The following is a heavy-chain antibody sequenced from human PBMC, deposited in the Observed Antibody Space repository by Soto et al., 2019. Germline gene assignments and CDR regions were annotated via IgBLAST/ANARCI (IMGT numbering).Heavy chain of an antibody. J-gene: IGHJ5*02. V-gene: IGHV3-23*01. Sequence: GGSLRLSCAASGFTFSSYAMSWVRQARGKGLERVSAISGSGGSTYYADSVKGRFTISRDNSKNTLYLQMNSLRAEDTAVYYCAKEQYDFLALSWFDPWGQGTLVTVSS. CDR1: GFTFSSYA. CDR2: ISGSGGST. D-gene: IGHD3-3*01. CDR3: AKEQYDFLALSWFDP.